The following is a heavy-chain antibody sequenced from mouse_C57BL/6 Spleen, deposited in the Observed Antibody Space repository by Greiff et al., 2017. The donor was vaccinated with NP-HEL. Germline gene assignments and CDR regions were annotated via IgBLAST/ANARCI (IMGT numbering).Heavy chain of an antibody. CDR1: GYAFSSYW. CDR2: FYPGDGDT. Sequence: QVLLQQSGAELVKPGASVKISCKASGYAFSSYWMHWVKQRSGKGLEWIGQFYPGDGDTNYNGKFKGKATLTADKSSSTAYMELSSLTSEDSAVYFCAREEGYYGNYWYFDVRGTGATVT. V-gene: IGHV1-80*01. CDR3: AREEGYYGNYWYFDV. D-gene: IGHD2-1*01. J-gene: IGHJ1*03.